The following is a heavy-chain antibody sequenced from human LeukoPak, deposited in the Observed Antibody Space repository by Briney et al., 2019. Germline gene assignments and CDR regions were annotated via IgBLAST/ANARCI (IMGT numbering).Heavy chain of an antibody. V-gene: IGHV4-4*02. CDR3: ARGPYSYDSSGAFDI. Sequence: TSGTLSLTCAVSGGSISSSNWWSWVRQPPGKGLEWIGRISSSGSTNYNPSLKSRVTISVDTSKNQFSLKLSSVTAADTAVYFCARGPYSYDSSGAFDIWGQGTMVTVSS. CDR1: GGSISSSNW. CDR2: ISSSGST. D-gene: IGHD3-22*01. J-gene: IGHJ3*02.